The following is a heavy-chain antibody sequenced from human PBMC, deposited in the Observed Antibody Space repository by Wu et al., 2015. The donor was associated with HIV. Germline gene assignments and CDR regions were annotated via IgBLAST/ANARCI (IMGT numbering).Heavy chain of an antibody. CDR2: INTKNGNT. V-gene: IGHV1-18*01. Sequence: QVQLVQSGGEVKKPGASVKVSCKASGYKFNNYGISWVRQAPGQGLECMGCINTKNGNTNYAQKLQGRVTMTTDTSTSTAYMELRSLRSDDTAVYYCASYYYYYYGMDVWGQGTTVTVSS. J-gene: IGHJ6*02. CDR3: ASYYYYYYGMDV. CDR1: GYKFNNYG.